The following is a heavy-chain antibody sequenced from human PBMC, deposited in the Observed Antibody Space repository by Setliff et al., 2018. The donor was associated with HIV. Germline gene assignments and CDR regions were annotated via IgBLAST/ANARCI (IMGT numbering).Heavy chain of an antibody. D-gene: IGHD2-15*01. CDR1: GFTFSSYW. J-gene: IGHJ4*02. CDR2: INSDGSST. Sequence: GASVKVSCAASGFTFSSYWMHWVRQVPGKGLVWVSRINSDGSSTTYADFVKGRFTISRDNAKNTLYLQMNSLRAEDTAVYSCARARGGNSEWSYWGQGTLVTVSS. V-gene: IGHV3-74*03. CDR3: ARARGGNSEWSY.